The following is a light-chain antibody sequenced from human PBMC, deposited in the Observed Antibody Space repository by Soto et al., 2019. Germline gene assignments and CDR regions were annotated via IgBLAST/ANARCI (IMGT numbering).Light chain of an antibody. CDR2: GAS. J-gene: IGKJ3*01. Sequence: IVLTQSPGTLSLSPGERATLSCRASQSVSSSYLAWYQQKPGQAPRLLIYGASSRDTGIPDRFSGSGSGTDFTLTISRLEPEDFAVYYCQQYGSSPPITFGPGTKVDIK. CDR1: QSVSSSY. V-gene: IGKV3-20*01. CDR3: QQYGSSPPIT.